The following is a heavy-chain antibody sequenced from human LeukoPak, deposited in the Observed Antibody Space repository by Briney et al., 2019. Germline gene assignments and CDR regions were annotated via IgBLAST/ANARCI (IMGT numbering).Heavy chain of an antibody. V-gene: IGHV1-69*05. CDR3: ARGYGSGSPIDY. J-gene: IGHJ4*02. CDR2: IIPIFGTA. CDR1: GGTFSSYA. Sequence: SVKVSCKASGGTFSSYAISWVRQAPGQGLEWMGGIIPIFGTANYAQKFQGRVTITTDESTSTAYMELGSLRSEDTAVYYCARGYGSGSPIDYWGQGTLVTVSS. D-gene: IGHD3-10*01.